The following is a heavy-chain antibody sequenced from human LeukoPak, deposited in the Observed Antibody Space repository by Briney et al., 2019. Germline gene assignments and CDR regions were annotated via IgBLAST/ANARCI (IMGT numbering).Heavy chain of an antibody. J-gene: IGHJ4*02. Sequence: GGSLRLSCAASGFTLSSYDMNWVRQAPGKGLQCVSYISSTGTIIYYADSVKGRFTISRDNAKNSLYLQMNSLRAEDTAVYYCARDPSPEGFAYWRQGTLVTVSS. CDR1: GFTLSSYD. CDR3: ARDPSPEGFAY. CDR2: ISSTGTII. D-gene: IGHD1-14*01. V-gene: IGHV3-48*03.